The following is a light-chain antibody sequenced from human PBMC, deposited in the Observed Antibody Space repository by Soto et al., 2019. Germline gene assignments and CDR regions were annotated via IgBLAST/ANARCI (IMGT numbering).Light chain of an antibody. CDR2: AAS. Sequence: DVQMTQSPSSLSASVGDRVTITGRASQDINSYLAWYQQKPGNAPKSLIYAASSLQTGVPSRFSGSESGIDFTLTISNLQPEDSATYSCQQHNIDPLTFGRGTTVEIK. CDR1: QDINSY. CDR3: QQHNIDPLT. J-gene: IGKJ4*01. V-gene: IGKV1D-16*01.